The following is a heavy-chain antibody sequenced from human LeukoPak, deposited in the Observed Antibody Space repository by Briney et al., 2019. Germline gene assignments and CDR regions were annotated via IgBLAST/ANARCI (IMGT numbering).Heavy chain of an antibody. D-gene: IGHD2-2*01. J-gene: IGHJ3*02. CDR3: AKDDRYCSSTSCDLGNAFDI. V-gene: IGHV3-9*01. CDR1: GFTFDDYA. Sequence: GGSLRLSCAASGFTFDDYAMHWVRQAPGKGLEWVSGISWNSGNICYADSVKGRFTISRDNAKNSLYLQMNSLRAEDTALYYCAKDDRYCSSTSCDLGNAFDIWGQGTMVTVSS. CDR2: ISWNSGNI.